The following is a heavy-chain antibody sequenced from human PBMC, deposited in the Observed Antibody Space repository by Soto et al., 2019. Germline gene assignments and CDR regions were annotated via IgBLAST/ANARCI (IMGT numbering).Heavy chain of an antibody. D-gene: IGHD1-26*01. V-gene: IGHV1-8*01. CDR1: GYTFTSYD. CDR2: MNPNSGNT. J-gene: IGHJ6*02. CDR3: ARGSSGSYHDYYYGMDV. Sequence: ASVKVSCKASGYTFTSYDINWVRQATGQGLEWMGWMNPNSGNTGYAQKFQGRVTMTRNTSISTAYMELSSLRSEDTAVYYCARGSSGSYHDYYYGMDVWGQGTTVTVSS.